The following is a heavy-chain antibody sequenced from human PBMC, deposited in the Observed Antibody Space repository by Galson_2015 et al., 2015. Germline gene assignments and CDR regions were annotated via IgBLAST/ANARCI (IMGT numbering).Heavy chain of an antibody. V-gene: IGHV3-23*01. CDR2: ISGSGGST. Sequence: SLRLSCAASGFTFSSYAMSWVRQAPGKGLEWVSAISGSGGSTYYADSVKGRFTISRDNSKNTLYLQMNSLRAEDTAVYYCAKDLKWGDTAMVTEGAFDIWGQGTMVTVSS. CDR1: GFTFSSYA. CDR3: AKDLKWGDTAMVTEGAFDI. D-gene: IGHD5-18*01. J-gene: IGHJ3*02.